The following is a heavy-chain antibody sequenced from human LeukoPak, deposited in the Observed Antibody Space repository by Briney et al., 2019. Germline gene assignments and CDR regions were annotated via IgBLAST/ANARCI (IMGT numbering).Heavy chain of an antibody. V-gene: IGHV4-34*01. D-gene: IGHD4-23*01. J-gene: IGHJ4*02. CDR3: ARGTGGEYGGNSSEPKFDY. CDR1: GGSFSGYY. CDR2: INHSGST. Sequence: SETLSLTCAVYGGSFSGYYWSWIRQPPGKGLEWIGEINHSGSTNYNPSLKSRVTISVDTSKNQFSLKLSSVTAADTAVYYCARGTGGEYGGNSSEPKFDYWGQGTLVTVSS.